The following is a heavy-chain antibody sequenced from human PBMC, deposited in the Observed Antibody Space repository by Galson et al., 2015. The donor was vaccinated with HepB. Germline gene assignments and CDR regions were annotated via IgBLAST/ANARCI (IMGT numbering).Heavy chain of an antibody. Sequence: SLRLSCAASGFIFSSYPMSWVRQAPGKGLEWVSFIGSTGTTTYYAASVKGRFAVSRDNANSQNMMYLQMNSLRAEDTAMYYCTRILEVAGRGVAFDIWGQGTMVTVSS. D-gene: IGHD6-19*01. CDR1: GFIFSSYP. V-gene: IGHV3-23*01. J-gene: IGHJ3*02. CDR3: TRILEVAGRGVAFDI. CDR2: IGSTGTTT.